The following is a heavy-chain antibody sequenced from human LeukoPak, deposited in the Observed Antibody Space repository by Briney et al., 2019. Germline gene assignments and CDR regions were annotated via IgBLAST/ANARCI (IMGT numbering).Heavy chain of an antibody. CDR2: ISSSSDYI. Sequence: GGSLRLSCAASGFTFSNSSMNWVRQAPGKGLEWVSSISSSSDYIYDADSVKGRFTISRDNAKNSLYLQMNSLRAEDTAVYYCAKDRVVDTFVPAGFDYWGQGTLVTVSS. J-gene: IGHJ4*02. D-gene: IGHD5-18*01. CDR3: AKDRVVDTFVPAGFDY. CDR1: GFTFSNSS. V-gene: IGHV3-21*04.